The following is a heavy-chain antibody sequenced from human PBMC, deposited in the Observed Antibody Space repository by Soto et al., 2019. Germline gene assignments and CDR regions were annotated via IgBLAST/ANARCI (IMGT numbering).Heavy chain of an antibody. CDR2: IFYNGNT. CDR3: ARHSTGYYYSWFDP. V-gene: IGHV4-39*01. CDR1: GGSIDSSTYY. D-gene: IGHD3-22*01. Sequence: SETLSLTCTVSGGSIDSSTYYWGWIRQPPGKVLEWIGSIFYNGNTFYNPSPKSRITISVDTSKNQFSLKLSSVTAADTAVYYCARHSTGYYYSWFDPWGQGSLVTVSS. J-gene: IGHJ5*02.